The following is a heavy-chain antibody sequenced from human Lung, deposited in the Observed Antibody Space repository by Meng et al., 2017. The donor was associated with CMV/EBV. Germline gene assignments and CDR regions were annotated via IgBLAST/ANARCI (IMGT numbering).Heavy chain of an antibody. V-gene: IGHV3-7*01. J-gene: IGHJ4*02. D-gene: IGHD3-10*01. CDR2: INQDGSEI. CDR3: ARAIWIGEFCDF. CDR1: EFTFSGFW. Sequence: GESLKISCAASEFTFSGFWMTWVRQAPGEGLEWVANINQDGSEIYYLDSVKGRFTISRDNAKNSLFLQMNSLRAEDTAVYYCARAIWIGEFCDFWGQGTRVTVSS.